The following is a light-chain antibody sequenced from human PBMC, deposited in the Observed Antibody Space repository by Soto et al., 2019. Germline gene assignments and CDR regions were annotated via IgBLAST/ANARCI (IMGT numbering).Light chain of an antibody. CDR1: QGIRND. V-gene: IGKV1-6*01. CDR3: LQDYDYPYT. J-gene: IGKJ2*01. CDR2: GAS. Sequence: AIQMTQSPSSLSASVGDRFTITCRASQGIRNDLGWYQQKPGKAPKLLIYGASSLQSGVPSRFSGSGSDTDYTLTISSLQPEDFATYYCLQDYDYPYTFGQGTKLEIK.